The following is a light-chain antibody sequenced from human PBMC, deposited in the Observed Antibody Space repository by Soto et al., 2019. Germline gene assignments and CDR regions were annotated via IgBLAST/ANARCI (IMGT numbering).Light chain of an antibody. CDR3: QNYNRAPWT. V-gene: IGKV1-27*01. J-gene: IGKJ1*01. Sequence: DIQMTQSPYSLSASVGDRVTITCRASQDISNYLAWYQQKPGKVPKLLIYGASTLQSGVPSRFRGSGSGTDFTLSISSLQTEDVATYYCQNYNRAPWTFGQGTKVESK. CDR2: GAS. CDR1: QDISNY.